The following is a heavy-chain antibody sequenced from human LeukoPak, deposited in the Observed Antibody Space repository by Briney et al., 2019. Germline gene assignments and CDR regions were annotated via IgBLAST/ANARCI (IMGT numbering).Heavy chain of an antibody. CDR3: ARVLTAGYDSSGYRGYNWFDP. D-gene: IGHD3-22*01. Sequence: SETLSLTCTVSGGSISSYYWSWIRQPPGKGLEWIGCIYTSGSTNYNPSLKSRVTISVDTSKNQFSLKLSSVTAADTAVYYCARVLTAGYDSSGYRGYNWFDPWGQGTLVTVSS. CDR1: GGSISSYY. J-gene: IGHJ5*02. V-gene: IGHV4-4*08. CDR2: IYTSGST.